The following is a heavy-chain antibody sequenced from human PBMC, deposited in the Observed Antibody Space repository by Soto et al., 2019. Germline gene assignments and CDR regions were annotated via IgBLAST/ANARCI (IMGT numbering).Heavy chain of an antibody. CDR1: SGSISSTIYY. D-gene: IGHD3-22*01. CDR3: ARQGRNTKIVMVKHYAADF. Sequence: SETLSLTCTVSSGSISSTIYYWAWIRQPPGKGLEWIGAIYYDGTTYYTESLKSRVSISVDTSKNQFSLKVNSVTAADTAVYFCARQGRNTKIVMVKHYAADFWGQGPAVTVYS. J-gene: IGHJ6*02. CDR2: IYYDGTT. V-gene: IGHV4-39*01.